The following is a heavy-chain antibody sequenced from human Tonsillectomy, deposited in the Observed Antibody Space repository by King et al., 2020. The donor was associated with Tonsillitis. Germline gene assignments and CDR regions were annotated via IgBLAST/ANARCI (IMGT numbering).Heavy chain of an antibody. J-gene: IGHJ4*02. V-gene: IGHV3-11*01. D-gene: IGHD6-19*01. CDR3: ARGRQWLAFYQ. Sequence: VQLVESGGGLVKPGGSLRLSCAASGFRFSDYYTSWVRQAPGKGLEWIAYTNSNGRTKHSADSVKGRFTISRDNAENLLYLQMNSLRLEDTAIYYCARGRQWLAFYQWGQGTLVTVST. CDR2: TNSNGRTK. CDR1: GFRFSDYY.